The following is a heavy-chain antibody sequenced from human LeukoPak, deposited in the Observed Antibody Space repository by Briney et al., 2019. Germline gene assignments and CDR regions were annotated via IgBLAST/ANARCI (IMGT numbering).Heavy chain of an antibody. CDR1: GFTFSSYW. Sequence: SGGSLRLSCAASGFTFSSYWMSWVRQAPGKGLEWLANIKQDGSEKYYVDSVKGRFTISRDNAKDSLYLQMNSLRAEDTAVYYCARDCGGDCYSHYFDYWGQGTLVTVSS. CDR3: ARDCGGDCYSHYFDY. J-gene: IGHJ4*02. CDR2: IKQDGSEK. D-gene: IGHD2-21*02. V-gene: IGHV3-7*01.